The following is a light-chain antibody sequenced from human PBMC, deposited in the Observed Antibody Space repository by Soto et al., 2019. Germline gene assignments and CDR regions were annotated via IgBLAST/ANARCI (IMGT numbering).Light chain of an antibody. J-gene: IGKJ2*01. CDR1: QTVTDL. V-gene: IGKV1-5*03. CDR3: QQYNANPYT. CDR2: EAS. Sequence: QMTQSPSTLSASVGDRVTITCRSSQTVTDLVAWYQVKPGAAPKLLIYEASALESGVPSRFSGSGSGTESALTISSLQPDDFATYFCQQYNANPYTVGPGTKIEVK.